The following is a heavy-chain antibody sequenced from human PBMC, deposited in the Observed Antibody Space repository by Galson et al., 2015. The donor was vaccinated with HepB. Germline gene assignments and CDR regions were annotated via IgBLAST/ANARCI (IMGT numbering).Heavy chain of an antibody. V-gene: IGHV1-8*01. Sequence: SVKVSCKASGYTFTSYDINWVRQATGQGLEWMGWMNPNSGNTSYAQKFQGRVTMTRNTSISTAYMELSSLRSEDTAVYYCARARSRITIFGVVITTYYFDYWGQGTLVTVSS. J-gene: IGHJ4*02. CDR3: ARARSRITIFGVVITTYYFDY. CDR1: GYTFTSYD. D-gene: IGHD3-3*01. CDR2: MNPNSGNT.